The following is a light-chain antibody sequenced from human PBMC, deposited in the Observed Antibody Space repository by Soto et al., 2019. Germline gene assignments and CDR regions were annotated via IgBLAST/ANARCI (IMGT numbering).Light chain of an antibody. CDR1: QSIGTR. CDR2: DSS. V-gene: IGKV1-5*01. Sequence: DIQMTQFPSTLSASVGDRATITCRASQSIGTRLAWYQRRPGKAPKFLIYDSSTLESGVPSRFSGSGFGTQFTLTIRSVQPDDFATYYCQKYESLYTFGQGTKLEIK. CDR3: QKYESLYT. J-gene: IGKJ2*01.